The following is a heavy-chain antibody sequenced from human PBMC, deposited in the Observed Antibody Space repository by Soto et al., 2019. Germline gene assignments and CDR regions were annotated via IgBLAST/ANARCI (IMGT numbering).Heavy chain of an antibody. D-gene: IGHD3-22*01. CDR3: ARTTNYYHSSGYYFGY. V-gene: IGHV2-70*11. Sequence: GSGPTLGEPTQTLTLTCTFSGFSLSTSGMCVSWIRQPPGKALEWLARIDWDDDKYYSTSLKTRLTISKDTSKNQVVLTMTNMDLVYTATYYCARTTNYYHSSGYYFGYWGQGTLVTVSS. J-gene: IGHJ4*02. CDR1: GFSLSTSGMC. CDR2: IDWDDDK.